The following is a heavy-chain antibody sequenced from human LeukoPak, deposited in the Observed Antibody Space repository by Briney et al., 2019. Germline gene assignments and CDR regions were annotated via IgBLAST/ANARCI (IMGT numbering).Heavy chain of an antibody. CDR1: GFTFSTYA. CDR2: ISNSASST. D-gene: IGHD5-18*01. V-gene: IGHV3-23*01. CDR3: ATRSTPGGYSYGYNY. Sequence: GGSLRLSCTASGFTFSTYAMSWVRQAPGKGLEWVSSISNSASSTYYADSVKGRFTISRDNSKNRLYLQMDSLRADDTAVYYCATRSTPGGYSYGYNYWGQRTLVTVSS. J-gene: IGHJ4*02.